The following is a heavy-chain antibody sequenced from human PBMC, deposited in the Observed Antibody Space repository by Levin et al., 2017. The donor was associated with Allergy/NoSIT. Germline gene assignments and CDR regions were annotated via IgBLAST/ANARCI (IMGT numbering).Heavy chain of an antibody. CDR3: ARGRGYCSGGSCYRLLGFDP. CDR1: GGSFSGYY. Sequence: PSETLSLTCAVYGGSFSGYYWSWIRQPPGKGLEWIGEINHSGSTNYNPSLKSRVTISVDTSKNQFSLKLSSVTAADTAVYYCARGRGYCSGGSCYRLLGFDPWGQGTLVTVSS. D-gene: IGHD2-15*01. CDR2: INHSGST. J-gene: IGHJ5*02. V-gene: IGHV4-34*01.